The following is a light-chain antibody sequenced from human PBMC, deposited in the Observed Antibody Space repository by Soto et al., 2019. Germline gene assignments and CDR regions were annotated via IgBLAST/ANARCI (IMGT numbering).Light chain of an antibody. J-gene: IGLJ2*01. CDR1: SGHSSYA. V-gene: IGLV4-69*01. Sequence: QPVLTQSPSASGSLGASVKLTCTLSSGHSSYAIAWHQQQPEKGPRYLMKLNSDGSHSKGDGIPDRFSGSSSGAERYLTISSLQSEDEADYYCQTWGTGIRGVFGGGTKLTVL. CDR2: LNSDGSH. CDR3: QTWGTGIRGV.